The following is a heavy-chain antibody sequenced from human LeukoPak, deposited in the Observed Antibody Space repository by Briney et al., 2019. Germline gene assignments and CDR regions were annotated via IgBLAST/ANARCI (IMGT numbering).Heavy chain of an antibody. Sequence: GGSLRLSCAASGFTFSSYAMSWVRQAPGKGLEWVSAISGSGGSTYYADSVKGRFTISRDNSKNTLYLQMNSLRAEDTAVYYCASIPGIAVAGFDYWGQGTLVTVSS. CDR2: ISGSGGST. V-gene: IGHV3-23*01. CDR1: GFTFSSYA. CDR3: ASIPGIAVAGFDY. D-gene: IGHD6-19*01. J-gene: IGHJ4*02.